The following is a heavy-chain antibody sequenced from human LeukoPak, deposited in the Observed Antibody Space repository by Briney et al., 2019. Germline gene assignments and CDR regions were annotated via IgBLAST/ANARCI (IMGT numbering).Heavy chain of an antibody. J-gene: IGHJ6*02. CDR1: GFTFSSYW. Sequence: PGGSLRLSCAASGFTFSSYWMNWARQAPGKGLEWVASINHNGNVNYYVDSVKGRFTISRDNAKNSLYLQMSNLRAEDTAVYFCARGGDLDVWGQGPTVTVSS. D-gene: IGHD2-21*01. CDR2: INHNGNVN. V-gene: IGHV3-7*03. CDR3: ARGGDLDV.